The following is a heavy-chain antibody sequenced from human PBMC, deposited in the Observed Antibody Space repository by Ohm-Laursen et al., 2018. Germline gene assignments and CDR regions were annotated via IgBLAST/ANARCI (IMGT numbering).Heavy chain of an antibody. CDR3: ARPRSSGYYVY. Sequence: GASVKVSCKASGYTFTGYYMHWVRQAPGQGLEWMGWINANSGGTNYAQKFQGRVTMTRDTSITTAYMELSRLRSDDTAVYYCARPRSSGYYVYWGQGTLVTVSS. J-gene: IGHJ4*02. V-gene: IGHV1-2*02. CDR2: INANSGGT. CDR1: GYTFTGYY. D-gene: IGHD3-22*01.